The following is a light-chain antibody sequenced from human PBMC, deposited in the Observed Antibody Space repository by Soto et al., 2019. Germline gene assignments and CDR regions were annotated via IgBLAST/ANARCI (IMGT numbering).Light chain of an antibody. J-gene: IGLJ2*01. CDR3: QSYDTSLSVVV. Sequence: QSALTQPPSVSGAPGQRVTISCTGSSPNIGAGYDVHWYQQLPGTAPKLLIYGNSNRPSGVPDRFSGSKSGTSASLAITGLQAEDEADYYCQSYDTSLSVVVFGGGTKLTVL. V-gene: IGLV1-40*01. CDR2: GNS. CDR1: SPNIGAGYD.